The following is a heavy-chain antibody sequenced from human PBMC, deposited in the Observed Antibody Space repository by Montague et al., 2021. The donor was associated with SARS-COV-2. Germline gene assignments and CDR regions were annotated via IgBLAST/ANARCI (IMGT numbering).Heavy chain of an antibody. Sequence: SLRLSCAASGITVSSNYMSWVRQAPGKGLEWVSVIYSGGSTYYADSVKGRLTISRDNSKNTLYLQMNSLRAEDTAVYYCARDLDTAGGMDVWGQGTTVTVSS. CDR3: ARDLDTAGGMDV. CDR1: GITVSSNY. CDR2: IYSGGST. J-gene: IGHJ6*02. D-gene: IGHD5-18*01. V-gene: IGHV3-66*01.